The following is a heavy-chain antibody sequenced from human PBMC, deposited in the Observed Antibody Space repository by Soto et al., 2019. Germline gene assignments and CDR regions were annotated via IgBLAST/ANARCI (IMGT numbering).Heavy chain of an antibody. D-gene: IGHD2-15*01. CDR2: ISAYNGNT. CDR3: GRDAEDIVVVVAANAFDI. Sequence: ASVKVSCKASGYTFTSYGISWVRQAPGQGLEWMGWISAYNGNTNYAQKLQGRVTMTTDTSTSTAYMELRSLRSDDTAVYYCGRDAEDIVVVVAANAFDIWGQGTMVTVSS. CDR1: GYTFTSYG. J-gene: IGHJ3*02. V-gene: IGHV1-18*01.